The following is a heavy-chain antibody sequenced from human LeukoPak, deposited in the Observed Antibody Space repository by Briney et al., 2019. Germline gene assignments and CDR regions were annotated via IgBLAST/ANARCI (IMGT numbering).Heavy chain of an antibody. CDR3: AKPAYCSGGSCYSIGYFDY. J-gene: IGHJ4*02. CDR1: GFTSSSYA. V-gene: IGHV3-23*01. CDR2: ISGIGGGT. Sequence: GRSLRLSCAASGFTSSSYAMSWVRQAPRKGLECVSGISGIGGGTYYADSVKGRFTISRDNSKNTLYLQMNSLRAEDTAVYYCAKPAYCSGGSCYSIGYFDYWGQGTLVTVSS. D-gene: IGHD2-15*01.